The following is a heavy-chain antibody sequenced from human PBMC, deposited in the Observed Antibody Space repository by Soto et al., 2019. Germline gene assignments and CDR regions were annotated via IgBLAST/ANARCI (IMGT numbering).Heavy chain of an antibody. CDR2: IYSGGST. Sequence: GGSLRLSCAASGFTVSSNYMSWVRQAPGKGLEWVSVIYSGGSTYYADSVKGRFTISRDNSKNTLYLQMNSLRAEDTAVYHCARGIFITTSYYYYYMDVWGKGTTVTV. CDR3: ARGIFITTSYYYYYMDV. CDR1: GFTVSSNY. J-gene: IGHJ6*03. V-gene: IGHV3-66*01. D-gene: IGHD3-22*01.